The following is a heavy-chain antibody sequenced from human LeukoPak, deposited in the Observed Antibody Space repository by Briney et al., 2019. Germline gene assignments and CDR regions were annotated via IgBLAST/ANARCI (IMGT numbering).Heavy chain of an antibody. J-gene: IGHJ6*02. D-gene: IGHD3-3*01. CDR3: ARSTYYDFWSGYYYYYGMDV. CDR1: GYTFTSYY. V-gene: IGHV1-46*01. Sequence: ASVKVSCTASGYTFTSYYMHWVRQAPGQGLEWMGIINPSGGSTSYAQKFQGRVTMTRDTSTSTVYMELSSLRSEDTAVYYCARSTYYDFWSGYYYYYGMDVWGQGTTVTVSS. CDR2: INPSGGST.